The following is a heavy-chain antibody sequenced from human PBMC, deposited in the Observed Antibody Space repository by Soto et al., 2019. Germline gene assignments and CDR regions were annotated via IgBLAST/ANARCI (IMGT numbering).Heavy chain of an antibody. CDR2: LNPSGGTT. CDR3: ARGFSCLLVRYYCYGLYV. CDR1: GYPFTSYY. V-gene: IGHV1-46*01. Sequence: GSSVKVSCKASGYPFTSYYMHWLRQAPGQGLEWMGMLNPSGGTTKYAQKFQGRVTVTSDTSTSTVYMELSSLRSEDTAVYYCARGFSCLLVRYYCYGLYVWGQGTTVPVSS. D-gene: IGHD3-10*01. J-gene: IGHJ6*02.